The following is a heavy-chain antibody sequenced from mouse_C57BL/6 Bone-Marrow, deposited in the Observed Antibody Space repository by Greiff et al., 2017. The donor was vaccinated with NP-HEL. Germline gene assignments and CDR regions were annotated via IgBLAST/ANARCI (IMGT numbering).Heavy chain of an antibody. J-gene: IGHJ4*01. CDR3: ARGTDDYGEGYAMDY. Sequence: VQLQQSGPGLVKPSQSLSLTCSVTGYSITSGYYWNWIRQFPGNKLEWMGYISYDGSNNYNPSLKNRISITRDTSKNQFFLKLNSVTTEDTATYYCARGTDDYGEGYAMDYWGQGTSVTVSS. V-gene: IGHV3-6*01. D-gene: IGHD2-4*01. CDR2: ISYDGSN. CDR1: GYSITSGYY.